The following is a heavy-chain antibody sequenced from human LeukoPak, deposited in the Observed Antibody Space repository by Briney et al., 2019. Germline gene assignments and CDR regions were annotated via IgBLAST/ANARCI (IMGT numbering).Heavy chain of an antibody. CDR3: ARQDNYDYGWGRHRHPYFFDY. V-gene: IGHV4-39*01. D-gene: IGHD3-16*02. CDR2: IYYSGNT. CDR1: GGTIRSSSFY. J-gene: IGHJ4*02. Sequence: SETLSLTCTVSGGTIRSSSFYWGWIRQPPGKGLEWIGSIYYSGNTYYNPSLKSRVTMSVDMSKNQFSLRLSSVTAADTAVFYCARQDNYDYGWGRHRHPYFFDYWGQGTLVTVSS.